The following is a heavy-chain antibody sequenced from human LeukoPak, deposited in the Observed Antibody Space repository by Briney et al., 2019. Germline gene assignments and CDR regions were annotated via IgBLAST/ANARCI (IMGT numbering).Heavy chain of an antibody. CDR3: ATSTAAAGTD. D-gene: IGHD6-13*01. V-gene: IGHV3-7*03. CDR1: GFTFSGVW. J-gene: IGHJ4*02. Sequence: GGSLRLSCAASGFTFSGVWMSWVRQAPGKGLKWVANIRQDGSDKYYADSVKGRFTISRDNAENSLYLQMNSLRAEDTAIYYCATSTAAAGTDWGQGTLVTVSS. CDR2: IRQDGSDK.